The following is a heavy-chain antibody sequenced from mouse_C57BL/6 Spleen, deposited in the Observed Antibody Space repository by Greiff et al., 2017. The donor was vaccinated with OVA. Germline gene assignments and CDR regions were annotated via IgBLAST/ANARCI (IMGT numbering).Heavy chain of an antibody. D-gene: IGHD1-1*01. V-gene: IGHV1-81*01. CDR3: ARKSYGSSYGYFDV. CDR2: IYPRSGNT. J-gene: IGHJ1*03. CDR1: GYTFTSYG. Sequence: VQGVESGAELARPEASVKLSCKASGYTFTSYGISWVKQRTGQGLEWIGEIYPRSGNTYYNEKFKGKATLTADKSSSTAYMELRSLTSEDSAVYFCARKSYGSSYGYFDVWGTGTTVTVSS.